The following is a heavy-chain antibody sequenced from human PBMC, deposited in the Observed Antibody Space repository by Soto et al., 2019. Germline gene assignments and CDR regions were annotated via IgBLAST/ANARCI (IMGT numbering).Heavy chain of an antibody. CDR3: AGNLGGYHTGGKDG. Sequence: QVQLVQSGAEVKKPGSSVKVSCKASGGTFSSYAISWVRQAPGQGLEWMGGIIPIFGTANYAQKFQGRVTITGEESTSKAYKELGRLRSEDTGVYYCAGNLGGYHTGGKDGRGQGTTVTVSS. J-gene: IGHJ6*02. CDR2: IIPIFGTA. D-gene: IGHD3-3*01. V-gene: IGHV1-69*01. CDR1: GGTFSSYA.